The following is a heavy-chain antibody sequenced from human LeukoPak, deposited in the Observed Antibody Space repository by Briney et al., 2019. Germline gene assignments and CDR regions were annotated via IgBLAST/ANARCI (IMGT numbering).Heavy chain of an antibody. J-gene: IGHJ3*01. Sequence: GGSLRLSCTASGFTFNEHYISWVRQAPGEGLEWVANIKGDGSDKYYLDSVKGRFTISRDNAKNSLFLQMNSLRVEDMAMYYCARESDGFDVWGQGTMVTVSS. CDR3: ARESDGFDV. CDR1: GFTFNEHY. CDR2: IKGDGSDK. V-gene: IGHV3-7*01.